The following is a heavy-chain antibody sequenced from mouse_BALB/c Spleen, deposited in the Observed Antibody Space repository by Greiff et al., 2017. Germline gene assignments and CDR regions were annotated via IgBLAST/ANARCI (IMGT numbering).Heavy chain of an antibody. CDR3: ARDDQGDY. J-gene: IGHJ2*01. CDR1: GFTFSSFG. V-gene: IGHV5-17*02. Sequence: EVMLVESGGGLVQPGGSRKLSCAASGFTFSSFGMHWVRQAPEKGLEWVAYISSGSSTIYYADTVKGRFTISRDNPKNTLFLQMTSLRSEDTAMYYCARDDQGDYWGQGTTLTVSS. CDR2: ISSGSSTI.